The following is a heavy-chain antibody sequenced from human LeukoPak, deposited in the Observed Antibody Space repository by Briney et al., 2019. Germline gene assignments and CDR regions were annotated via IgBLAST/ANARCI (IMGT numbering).Heavy chain of an antibody. J-gene: IGHJ4*02. CDR1: GFTFSSYG. D-gene: IGHD3-22*01. CDR3: ANSRYYYDSSGYYGFDY. V-gene: IGHV3-30*18. Sequence: GGCLRLSCAASGFTFSSYGMHWVRQAPGKGLEWVAVISYDGSNKYYADSVKGRFTISRDNSKNTLYLQMNSLRAEDTAVYYCANSRYYYDSSGYYGFDYRGQGTLVTVSS. CDR2: ISYDGSNK.